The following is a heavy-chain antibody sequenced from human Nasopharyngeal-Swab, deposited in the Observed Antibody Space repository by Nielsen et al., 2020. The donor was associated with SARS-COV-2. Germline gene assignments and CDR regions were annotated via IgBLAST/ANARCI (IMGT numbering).Heavy chain of an antibody. CDR3: ARDLKRSSFYYYYGSDV. Sequence: EGSLSLSCAASGFTFSTYSMSWVRQAPGKGLEWVSSISSSSDYIFYARSVKGRFTISRDNAQNSLYLQMSSLRVEDTAVYYCARDLKRSSFYYYYGSDVWGQGTTVTVSS. D-gene: IGHD3-10*01. V-gene: IGHV3-21*01. CDR2: ISSSSDYI. CDR1: GFTFSTYS. J-gene: IGHJ6*02.